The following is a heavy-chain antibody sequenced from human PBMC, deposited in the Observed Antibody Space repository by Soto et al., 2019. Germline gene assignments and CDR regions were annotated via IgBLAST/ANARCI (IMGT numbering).Heavy chain of an antibody. CDR3: ARGYGRNFAY. CDR2: INPSGST. CDR1: GGSFSGYY. V-gene: IGHV4-34*01. J-gene: IGHJ4*02. D-gene: IGHD3-10*01. Sequence: SETLSLTCAVYGGSFSGYYWTWIRQPPGKGLEWIGEINPSGSTNYNPSLKSRVTISVDTSKNQFSLRLSSVTAADTPVYYCARGYGRNFAYWGQRTLVTVSS.